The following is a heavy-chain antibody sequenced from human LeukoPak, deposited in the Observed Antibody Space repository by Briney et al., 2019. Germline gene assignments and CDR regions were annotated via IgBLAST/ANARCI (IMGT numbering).Heavy chain of an antibody. CDR2: IYFSGSS. D-gene: IGHD2-15*01. Sequence: SERDSLTCTVSGGSISSSSYYWGWIRQPPGKGLEWIGSIYFSGSSYYNPSLKSRVTISVDTSKNQFSLKLSSVTAADTAVYYCARQSAGSRYWGQETLVT. CDR1: GGSISSSSYY. V-gene: IGHV4-39*01. J-gene: IGHJ4*02. CDR3: ARQSAGSRY.